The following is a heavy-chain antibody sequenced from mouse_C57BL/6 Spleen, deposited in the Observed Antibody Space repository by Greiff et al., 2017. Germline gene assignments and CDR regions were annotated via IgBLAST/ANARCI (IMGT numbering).Heavy chain of an antibody. CDR3: ASPPGGSSYVNYAMDY. J-gene: IGHJ4*01. CDR1: GFTFSSYG. V-gene: IGHV5-6*01. D-gene: IGHD1-1*01. Sequence: EVQRVESGGDLVKPGGSLKLSCAASGFTFSSYGMSWVRQTPDKRLEWVATISSGGSYTYYPDSVKGRFTISRDNAKNTLYLQMSSLKSEDTAMYYCASPPGGSSYVNYAMDYWGQGTSVTVSS. CDR2: ISSGGSYT.